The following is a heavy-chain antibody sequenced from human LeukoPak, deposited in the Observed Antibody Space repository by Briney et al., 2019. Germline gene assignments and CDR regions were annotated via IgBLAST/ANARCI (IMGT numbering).Heavy chain of an antibody. V-gene: IGHV4-34*01. Sequence: SETLSLTCAVYGGSFSGYYWSWIRQPPGKGLEWIGEINHSGSTNYNPSLKSQVTISVDTSKNQFSLKLSSVTAADTAVYYCARGRRYSYAHLDYWGQGTLVTVSS. D-gene: IGHD5-18*01. CDR3: ARGRRYSYAHLDY. CDR1: GGSFSGYY. CDR2: INHSGST. J-gene: IGHJ4*02.